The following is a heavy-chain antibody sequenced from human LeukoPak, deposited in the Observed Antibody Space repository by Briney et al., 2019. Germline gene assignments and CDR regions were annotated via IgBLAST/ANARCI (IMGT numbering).Heavy chain of an antibody. CDR3: GRDISYGTLDK. V-gene: IGHV3-48*03. CDR1: GFTFSSYE. D-gene: IGHD5-18*01. J-gene: IGHJ4*02. CDR2: ISSSGSTI. Sequence: GGSLRLSCAAPGFTFSSYEMNWVRQAPGKGLEWVSYISSSGSTIYYADSVKGRFTISRDDSKNTLYLQMNSLRAEDTAVYHCGRDISYGTLDKWGQGTLVTVSS.